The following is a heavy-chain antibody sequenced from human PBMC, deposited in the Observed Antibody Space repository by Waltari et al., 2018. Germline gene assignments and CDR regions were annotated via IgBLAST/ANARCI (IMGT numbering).Heavy chain of an antibody. CDR3: ATPRGITGSFDY. J-gene: IGHJ4*02. V-gene: IGHV1-24*01. CDR1: EYTLTELS. CDR2: FDPEDGET. Sequence: QVQLVQSGAEVEKPGASVKVPCKVSEYTLTELSMHCARQAPGKGLEWMGGFDPEDGETIYAQKFQGRVTMTEDTSTDTAYMELSSLRSEDTAVYYCATPRGITGSFDYWGQGTLVTVSS. D-gene: IGHD1-20*01.